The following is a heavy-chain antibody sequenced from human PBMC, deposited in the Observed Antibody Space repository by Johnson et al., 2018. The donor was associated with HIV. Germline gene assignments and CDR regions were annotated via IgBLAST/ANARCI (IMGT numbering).Heavy chain of an antibody. Sequence: VQLVESGGGVVRPGGSLRLSCAAFGFTFDDYGMSWVRQTPGKGLEWVSGISGSGGSTYYADSVKGRFTISRDNSKNTLFLQMNSLRAEDTAVYYCAKHSSSWYDDAFDIWGHGLMVTVSS. V-gene: IGHV3-23*04. D-gene: IGHD6-13*01. CDR1: GFTFDDYG. CDR3: AKHSSSWYDDAFDI. CDR2: ISGSGGST. J-gene: IGHJ3*02.